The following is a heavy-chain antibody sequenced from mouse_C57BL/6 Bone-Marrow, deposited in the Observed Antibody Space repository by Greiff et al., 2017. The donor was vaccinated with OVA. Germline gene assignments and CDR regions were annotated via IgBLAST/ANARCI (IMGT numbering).Heavy chain of an antibody. Sequence: EVQLQQSGAELVRPGASVKLSCTASGFNIKDDYMHWVKQRPEQGLEWIGWIDPENGDTEYASKFQGKATITADTSSNTAYLQLSSLTSEDTAVYYCTTWRGPLYWGQGTTLTVAS. CDR1: GFNIKDDY. D-gene: IGHD6-1*01. CDR2: IDPENGDT. V-gene: IGHV14-4*01. J-gene: IGHJ2*01. CDR3: TTWRGPLY.